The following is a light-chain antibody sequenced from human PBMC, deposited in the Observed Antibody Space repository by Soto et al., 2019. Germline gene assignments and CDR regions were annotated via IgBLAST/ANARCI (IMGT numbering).Light chain of an antibody. V-gene: IGKV1-12*01. Sequence: DIQMTQSPSSVSASIGDGVTITCRASQDIAGWLAWYQQKPGKAPKLLIYAASSLQRGVSSRFSGSGSGTDFTLTISSLQPEDFATHYCQQGSSFPWTFGPGTKVDI. CDR2: AAS. CDR1: QDIAGW. J-gene: IGKJ3*01. CDR3: QQGSSFPWT.